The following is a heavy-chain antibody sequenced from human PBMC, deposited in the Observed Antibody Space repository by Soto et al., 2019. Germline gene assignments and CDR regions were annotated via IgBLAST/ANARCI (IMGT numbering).Heavy chain of an antibody. D-gene: IGHD3-10*01. CDR3: ARRGSGSYSDY. V-gene: IGHV4-39*01. CDR2: INYSGTT. CDR1: GGSISNGVYY. Sequence: SETLSLTCTVSGGSISNGVYYWGWIRQHPGKGLEWIGYINYSGTTYYNPSLKSRVTISVDTSKNQFSLKLSSVTAADTAVYYCARRGSGSYSDYWGQGTLVTVSS. J-gene: IGHJ4*02.